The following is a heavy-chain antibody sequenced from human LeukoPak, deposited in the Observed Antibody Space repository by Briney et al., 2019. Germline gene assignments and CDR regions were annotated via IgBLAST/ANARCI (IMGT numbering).Heavy chain of an antibody. J-gene: IGHJ4*02. Sequence: ASVKVSCKASGYTFTGYYMHWVRQAPGQGLEWMGIINPSGGSTSYAQKFQGRVTMTRDTSTNTVYMELSSLRSEDTAVYYCARESNYDILTGYSIAFDYWGQGTLVTVSS. D-gene: IGHD3-9*01. CDR2: INPSGGST. V-gene: IGHV1-46*01. CDR3: ARESNYDILTGYSIAFDY. CDR1: GYTFTGYY.